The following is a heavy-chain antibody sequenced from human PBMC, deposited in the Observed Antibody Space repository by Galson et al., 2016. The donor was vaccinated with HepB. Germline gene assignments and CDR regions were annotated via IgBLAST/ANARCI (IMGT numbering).Heavy chain of an antibody. CDR2: IKQDGSEE. CDR3: ATAVRGSPFDY. V-gene: IGHV3-7*02. D-gene: IGHD3-10*01. J-gene: IGHJ4*02. Sequence: SLRLSCAASGFTFSSYTMTWVRQAPGKGLERVANIKQDGSEEYYVDSVKGRFTISRDNAENSLYLQMNSLRPEGTAVYYCATAVRGSPFDYWGQGTLVTVSS. CDR1: GFTFSSYT.